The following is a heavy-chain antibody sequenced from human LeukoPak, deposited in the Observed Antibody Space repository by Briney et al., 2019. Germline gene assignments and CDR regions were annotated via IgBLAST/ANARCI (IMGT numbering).Heavy chain of an antibody. Sequence: GASVKVSCKASGYTFTSYGISWVRQAPGQGLEWMGWISAYNGNTNYAQKFQGRVTMTRNTSISTAYMELSSLRSEDTAVYYCARVNLGCSSGGSCYWVRKFDPWGQGTLVTVSS. CDR3: ARVNLGCSSGGSCYWVRKFDP. CDR2: ISAYNGNT. V-gene: IGHV1-18*01. CDR1: GYTFTSYG. D-gene: IGHD2-15*01. J-gene: IGHJ5*02.